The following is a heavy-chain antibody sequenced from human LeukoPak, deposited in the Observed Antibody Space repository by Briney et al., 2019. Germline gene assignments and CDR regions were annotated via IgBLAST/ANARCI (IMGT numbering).Heavy chain of an antibody. CDR1: GGTLISYI. CDR2: MIPILGIA. D-gene: IGHD6-19*01. CDR3: ARGNVSSGSNWFDP. J-gene: IGHJ5*02. Sequence: ASVKVSCKASGGTLISYIISWVRQAPGQGLEWMGRMIPILGIANYAQKFQGRVTITADKSTSTAYMELRSLRSEDTAVYYCARGNVSSGSNWFDPWGQGTLVTVSS. V-gene: IGHV1-69*02.